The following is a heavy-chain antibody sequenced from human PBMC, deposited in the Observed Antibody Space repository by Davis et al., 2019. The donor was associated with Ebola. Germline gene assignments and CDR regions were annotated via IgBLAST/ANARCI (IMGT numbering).Heavy chain of an antibody. Sequence: GESLKISCAASGFVFSNYVMSWVRRAPGKGLEWVSTLGLSADTYYADSVKGRFTISRDNAKNSLYLQMNSLRDDDTAVYYCARDCPEYSSNWFDFYYNGMDVWGKGTTVTVS. CDR1: GFVFSNYV. CDR2: LGLSADT. CDR3: ARDCPEYSSNWFDFYYNGMDV. J-gene: IGHJ6*04. V-gene: IGHV3-69-1*01. D-gene: IGHD6-13*01.